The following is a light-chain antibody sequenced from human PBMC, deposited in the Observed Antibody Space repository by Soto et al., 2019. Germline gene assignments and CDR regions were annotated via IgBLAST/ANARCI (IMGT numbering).Light chain of an antibody. CDR1: QNINSW. CDR2: DAS. J-gene: IGKJ1*01. CDR3: QHYNSYLWT. V-gene: IGKV1-5*01. Sequence: DIQMTQSPSTLSASVGDRVTITCRASQNINSWLAWYQQKPGKAPKFLIYDASSLESGVPSRFSGRGSGTEFTLTISSLQPDDFATYYCQHYNSYLWTFGQGTKVEIK.